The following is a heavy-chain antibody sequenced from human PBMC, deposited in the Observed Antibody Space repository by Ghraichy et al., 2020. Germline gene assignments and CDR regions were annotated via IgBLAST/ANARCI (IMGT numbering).Heavy chain of an antibody. Sequence: ASVKVSCKASGYTFTGYYMHWVRQAPGQGLEWMGWINPNSGGTNYAQKFQGRVTMTRDTSISTAYMELSRLRSDDTAVYYCARDPGDYYDSSGYYSPLDYWGQGTLVTVSS. CDR2: INPNSGGT. V-gene: IGHV1-2*02. CDR1: GYTFTGYY. J-gene: IGHJ4*02. D-gene: IGHD3-22*01. CDR3: ARDPGDYYDSSGYYSPLDY.